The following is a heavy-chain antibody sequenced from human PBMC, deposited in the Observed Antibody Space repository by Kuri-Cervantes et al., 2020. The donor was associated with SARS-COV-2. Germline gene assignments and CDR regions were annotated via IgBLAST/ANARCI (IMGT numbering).Heavy chain of an antibody. D-gene: IGHD3-10*01. CDR3: ARDFRFGELTPIDAFDI. CDR1: GFTFVSHA. Sequence: LSLTCEASGFTFVSHAMHWVRQAPGKGLEWVAVVSYDGRTKFYADSVQGRFTISRDNSKNTLYLQMNSLRAEDTAVYYCARDFRFGELTPIDAFDIWGQGTMVTVSS. J-gene: IGHJ3*02. V-gene: IGHV3-30*04. CDR2: VSYDGRTK.